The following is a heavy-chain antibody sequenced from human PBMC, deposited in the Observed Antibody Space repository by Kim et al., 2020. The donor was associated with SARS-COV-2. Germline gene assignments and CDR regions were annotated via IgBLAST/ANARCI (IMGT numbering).Heavy chain of an antibody. V-gene: IGHV3-30*18. J-gene: IGHJ6*02. CDR1: GFIFSSNG. Sequence: GGSLRLSCAASGFIFSSNGMHWVRQAPGKGLEWVALISYDGTKKYYVDSVRGRFTISRDNSKNTLFLEMNTLRAEDTAIYYCAKDRRYCSSINCYYYYGMDVWGQGTTVTVSS. CDR3: AKDRRYCSSINCYYYYGMDV. D-gene: IGHD2-2*01. CDR2: ISYDGTKK.